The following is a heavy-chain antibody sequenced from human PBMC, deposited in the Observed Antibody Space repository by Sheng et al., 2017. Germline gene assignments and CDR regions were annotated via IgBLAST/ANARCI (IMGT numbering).Heavy chain of an antibody. D-gene: IGHD6-19*01. CDR3: ARLAVAGTPYYYYYMDV. Sequence: QVQLQESGPGLVKPSETLSLTCTVSGGSISSYYWSWIRQPAGKGLEWIGRIYTSGSTNYNPSLKSRVTMSVDTSKNQFSLKLSSVTAADTAVYYCARLAVAGTPYYYYYMDVWGKGTTVTVSS. CDR2: IYTSGST. J-gene: IGHJ6*03. CDR1: GGSISSYY. V-gene: IGHV4-4*07.